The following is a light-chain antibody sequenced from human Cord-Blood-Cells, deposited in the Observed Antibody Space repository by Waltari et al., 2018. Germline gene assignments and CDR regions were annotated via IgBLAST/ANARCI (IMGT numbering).Light chain of an antibody. V-gene: IGLV2-23*01. J-gene: IGLJ2*01. CDR3: CSYAGSSTVV. CDR2: EGS. Sequence: SALTQAASVSGSPGQSITISCTGTSSYVGSYNLVSWYQQHPGKAPKLMIYEGSKRPAGVSNRFSGSKSGNTASLTISGLQAEDEADYYCCSYAGSSTVVFGGGTKLTVL. CDR1: SSYVGSYNL.